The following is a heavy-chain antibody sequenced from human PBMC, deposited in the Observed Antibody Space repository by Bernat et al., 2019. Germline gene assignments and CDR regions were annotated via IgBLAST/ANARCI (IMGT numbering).Heavy chain of an antibody. CDR2: ISGSGGST. CDR3: AKDRMGCSSTSCYMTDAFDI. Sequence: EVQLLESGGGLVQPGGSLRLSCAASGFTFSSYAMSWVRQAPGKGLEWVSAISGSGGSTYSADSVQGRFTISRDNSKNTLYLHMNSLRAEDTAVYYCAKDRMGCSSTSCYMTDAFDIWGQGTMVTVSS. V-gene: IGHV3-23*01. CDR1: GFTFSSYA. D-gene: IGHD2-2*02. J-gene: IGHJ3*02.